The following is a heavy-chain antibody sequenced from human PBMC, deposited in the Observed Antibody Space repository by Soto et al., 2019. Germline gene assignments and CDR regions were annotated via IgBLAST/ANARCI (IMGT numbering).Heavy chain of an antibody. CDR1: GGTFSSYA. Sequence: QVQLVQSGAEVRKPGSSVMVSCKASGGTFSSYAINWVRQAPGQGLEWMGKINPIIGKADYAQKFQGRVTISANDSTSTAYMELNSLRSEDTAVYYCARAWPHKWNYARNCFDPWGQGTLVTVSS. D-gene: IGHD1-7*01. CDR3: ARAWPHKWNYARNCFDP. V-gene: IGHV1-69*11. CDR2: INPIIGKA. J-gene: IGHJ5*02.